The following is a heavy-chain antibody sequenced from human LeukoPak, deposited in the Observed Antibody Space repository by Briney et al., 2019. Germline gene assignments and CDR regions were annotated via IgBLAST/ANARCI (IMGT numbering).Heavy chain of an antibody. CDR2: IDGSGRNT. CDR1: GFTFSIAA. V-gene: IGHV3-23*01. D-gene: IGHD2-21*01. Sequence: QPGGSLRLSCAASGFTFSIAAMNWVRQAPGKGPEWVSAIDGSGRNTYYPDSVKGRFTISRDNFKNILYLQMNSLRAEDTAIYYCAKDSPVIPFDDWGQGTLVTVSS. CDR3: AKDSPVIPFDD. J-gene: IGHJ4*02.